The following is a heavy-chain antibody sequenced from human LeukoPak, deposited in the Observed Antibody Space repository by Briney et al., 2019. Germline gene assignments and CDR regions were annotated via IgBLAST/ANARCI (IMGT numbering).Heavy chain of an antibody. CDR3: ARDRGSSWYPGHYYYMDV. D-gene: IGHD6-13*01. Sequence: GSLRPPWAASGFTFEGFCIDWVRQAPGKGVGWGAGLWFDGSNKYYADSVKGRFTISRDNSKNTLYLQMNSLRAEDTAVYYCARDRGSSWYPGHYYYMDVWGKGTTVTVSS. CDR2: LWFDGSNK. V-gene: IGHV3-33*08. CDR1: GFTFEGFC. J-gene: IGHJ6*03.